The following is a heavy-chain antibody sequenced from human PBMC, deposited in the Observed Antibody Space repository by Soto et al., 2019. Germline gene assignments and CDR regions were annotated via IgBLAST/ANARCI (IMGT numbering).Heavy chain of an antibody. Sequence: GASVKVSCKTSGFPFSTSSIQWMRQTRGRRLEWIGWLVVGSGSTKYAQKFQQRVTFSTDVSTSTAYMDLGSLEAEDTAFYLCASSSGAYYGGLDFWGQGTLVTVSS. J-gene: IGHJ4*02. CDR2: LVVGSGST. V-gene: IGHV1-58*02. D-gene: IGHD3-10*01. CDR3: ASSSGAYYGGLDF. CDR1: GFPFSTSS.